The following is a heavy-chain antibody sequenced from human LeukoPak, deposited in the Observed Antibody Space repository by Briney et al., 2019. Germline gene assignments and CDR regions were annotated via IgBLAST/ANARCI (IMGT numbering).Heavy chain of an antibody. D-gene: IGHD5-24*01. CDR2: ISWNNGSI. CDR1: GFTFDDYA. V-gene: IGHV3-9*01. CDR3: AKDLRDGYNINYFDY. J-gene: IGHJ4*02. Sequence: SGGSLRLSCAASGFTFDDYAMHWVRQAPGKGLEWVSGISWNNGSIGYADSVKGRFTISRDNAKNSLYLQMNSLRAEDTALYYCAKDLRDGYNINYFDYWGQGTLVTVSS.